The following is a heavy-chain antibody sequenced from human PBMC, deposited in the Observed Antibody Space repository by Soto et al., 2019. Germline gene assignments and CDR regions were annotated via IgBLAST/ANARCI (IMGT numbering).Heavy chain of an antibody. CDR2: IDHSGST. CDR3: ARLVGDSSGYYYFRGKNFDY. J-gene: IGHJ4*02. Sequence: SETLSLTCAVYGGYFSGYYWSWIRQPPGKGLEWIGEIDHSGSTNYNPSLKSRVTISVDTSKNQFSLKLSSVTAADTAVYYCARLVGDSSGYYYFRGKNFDYWGQGTLVTVSS. V-gene: IGHV4-34*01. CDR1: GGYFSGYY. D-gene: IGHD3-22*01.